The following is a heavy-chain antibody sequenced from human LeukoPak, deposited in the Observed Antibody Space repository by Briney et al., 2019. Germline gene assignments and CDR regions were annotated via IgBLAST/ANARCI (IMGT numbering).Heavy chain of an antibody. Sequence: GGTMSLSCAASGFIFTDYWLHWVGQAPGKELVWVARIRGDGRATTYADSVKGRFTTSRDNAMNTVFLQMKSLRADDTGTYYCARFYFPEEHDRAWYEAHWGQGVLVTVS. J-gene: IGHJ4*02. D-gene: IGHD6-19*01. CDR3: ARFYFPEEHDRAWYEAH. CDR1: GFIFTDYW. V-gene: IGHV3-74*03. CDR2: IRGDGRAT.